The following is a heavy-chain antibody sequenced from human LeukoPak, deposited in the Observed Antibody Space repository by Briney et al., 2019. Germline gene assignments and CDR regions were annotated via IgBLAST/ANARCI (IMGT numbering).Heavy chain of an antibody. CDR3: ARARTLRAAAGTLDY. D-gene: IGHD6-13*01. CDR2: INHSGST. CDR1: GGSFSGYY. J-gene: IGHJ4*02. V-gene: IGHV4-34*01. Sequence: PSETLSLTCAVYGGSFSGYYWSWIRQPPGKGLEWIGEINHSGSTNYNPSLKSRVTISVDTSKNQFSLKLSSVTAADTAVYYRARARTLRAAAGTLDYWGQGTLVTVSS.